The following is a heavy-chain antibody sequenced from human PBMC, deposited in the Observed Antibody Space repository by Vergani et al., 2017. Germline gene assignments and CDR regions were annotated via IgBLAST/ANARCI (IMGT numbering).Heavy chain of an antibody. J-gene: IGHJ5*02. CDR3: AGGGYQLLQADWFDP. V-gene: IGHV4-34*01. CDR2: INHSGST. CDR1: GGSFSGYY. Sequence: QVQLQQWGAGLLKPSETLSLTCAVYGGSFSGYYWSWIRQPPGKGLEWIGEINHSGSTNYNPSLKSRVTISVDTSKNQFSLKLSSVTAADTAVYYCAGGGYQLLQADWFDPWGQGTLVTVSS. D-gene: IGHD2-2*01.